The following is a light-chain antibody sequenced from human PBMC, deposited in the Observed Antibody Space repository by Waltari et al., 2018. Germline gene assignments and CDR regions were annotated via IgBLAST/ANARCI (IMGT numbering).Light chain of an antibody. CDR2: KAS. J-gene: IGKJ1*01. CDR1: QSISSW. CDR3: QQYNSYSGT. Sequence: DIQMTQSPSTGSASVGDRVTITCRASQSISSWLAWYQQKPGKAPQVLIYKASSLESGVPSRFSGSGSRTEFTLTISSLQPDDFATYYCQQYNSYSGTFGQGTKVEIK. V-gene: IGKV1-5*03.